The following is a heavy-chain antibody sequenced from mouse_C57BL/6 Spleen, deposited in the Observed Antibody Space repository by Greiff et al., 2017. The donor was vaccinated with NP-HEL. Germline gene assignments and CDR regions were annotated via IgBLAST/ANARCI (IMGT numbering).Heavy chain of an antibody. D-gene: IGHD6-2*01. CDR1: GYTFTSYW. V-gene: IGHV1-52*01. CDR2: IDPSDSET. J-gene: IGHJ2*01. CDR3: ARSLVYFDD. Sequence: QVQLQQPGAELVRPGSSVKLSCKASGYTFTSYWMHWVKQRPIQGLEWIGNIDPSDSETHSNQKFKDKATLTVDKSSSKAYMQLSSLTSEDSAVYYCARSLVYFDDWGQGTTLTVSS.